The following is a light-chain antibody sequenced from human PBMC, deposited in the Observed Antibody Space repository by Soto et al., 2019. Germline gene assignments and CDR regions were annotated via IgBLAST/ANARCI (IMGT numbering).Light chain of an antibody. CDR3: QQYGSSPLT. CDR1: QSVSSNY. Sequence: EIVLTQSPGTLALSPGDRATLSCRASQSVSSNYVAWYQQKPGQTPKVLIDRASSRATGIPDRFSGSGSGTDFLLTISRLEPEDFAMYYCQQYGSSPLTFGGGTKVEIK. CDR2: RAS. V-gene: IGKV3-20*01. J-gene: IGKJ4*01.